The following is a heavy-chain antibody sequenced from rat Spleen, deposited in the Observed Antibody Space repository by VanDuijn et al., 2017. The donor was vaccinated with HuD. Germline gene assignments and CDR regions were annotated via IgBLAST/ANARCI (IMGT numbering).Heavy chain of an antibody. Sequence: QVQLKESGPGLVQPSQTLSLTRTVPGFSLTSNSVNWVRQPPGKGLERMGAIWRTGKKGYNSALKARLSISRDASKSQGFLKMDSLRTEDKAIYFCTRNRYRYTSGYVMDAWGQGASVTVSS. CDR1: GFSLTSNS. CDR2: IWRTGKK. V-gene: IGHV2-1*01. J-gene: IGHJ4*01. CDR3: TRNRYRYTSGYVMDA. D-gene: IGHD1-5*01.